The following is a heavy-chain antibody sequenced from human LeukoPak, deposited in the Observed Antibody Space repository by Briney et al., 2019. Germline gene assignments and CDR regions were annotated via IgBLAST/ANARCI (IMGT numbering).Heavy chain of an antibody. CDR1: GYTFTGYY. CDR3: ATLHLTCYYDSSGNPDHY. V-gene: IGHV1-2*06. Sequence: ASVKVSCKASGYTFTGYYMHWVRQASGQGLEWMGRNNPNSGGTNYAQRFQGRVTMTRDTSISTAYMELSRLRSDDTAVYYCATLHLTCYYDSSGNPDHYWRGGTLVSVSS. J-gene: IGHJ4*02. CDR2: NNPNSGGT. D-gene: IGHD3-22*01.